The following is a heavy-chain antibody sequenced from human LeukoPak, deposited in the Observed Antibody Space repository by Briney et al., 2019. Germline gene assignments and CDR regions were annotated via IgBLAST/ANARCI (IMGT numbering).Heavy chain of an antibody. D-gene: IGHD3-3*01. Sequence: SETLSLTCTVSGGSISSSSYYWGWIRQPPGKGLEWIGSIYYSGSTYYNPSLKSRVTISVDTSKNQFSLELSSVTAADTAVYYCARDYGAYYDFWSGYPNWFDPWGQGTLVTVSS. J-gene: IGHJ5*02. CDR3: ARDYGAYYDFWSGYPNWFDP. CDR1: GGSISSSSYY. CDR2: IYYSGST. V-gene: IGHV4-39*07.